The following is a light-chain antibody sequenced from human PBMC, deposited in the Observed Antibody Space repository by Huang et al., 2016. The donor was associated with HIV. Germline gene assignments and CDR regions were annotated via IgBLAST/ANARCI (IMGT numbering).Light chain of an antibody. Sequence: EIVLTQSPATLSLSPGERATLSCRASQSVSSYLAWYQQKPGQAPRLLSYDASNRATGIPARFSGSGSGTDFTLTISSLEPEEFAVYYCQQRSNWPGITFGPGTKVDIK. CDR2: DAS. J-gene: IGKJ3*01. CDR1: QSVSSY. CDR3: QQRSNWPGIT. V-gene: IGKV3-11*01.